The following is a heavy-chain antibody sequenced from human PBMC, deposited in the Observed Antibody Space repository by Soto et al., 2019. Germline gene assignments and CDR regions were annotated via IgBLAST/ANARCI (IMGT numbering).Heavy chain of an antibody. Sequence: QVKLVQSGAEVKKPGASVKVSCKASGYTFTSYGISWVRQAPGQGLEWMGWISAYKGNTNYAQKLQGRVTMTTDTSTSTAYMELRSLRSDDTAVYYCAREPPGAYYDSSGERIFDYWGQGTLVTVSS. CDR3: AREPPGAYYDSSGERIFDY. V-gene: IGHV1-18*01. D-gene: IGHD3-22*01. CDR2: ISAYKGNT. J-gene: IGHJ4*02. CDR1: GYTFTSYG.